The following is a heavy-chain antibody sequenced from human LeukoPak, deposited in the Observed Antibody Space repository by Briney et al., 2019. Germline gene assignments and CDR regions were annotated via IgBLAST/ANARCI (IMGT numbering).Heavy chain of an antibody. CDR2: INPSGGST. D-gene: IGHD6-13*01. Sequence: ASVKVSCKASGYTFTSYYMHWVRQAPGQGLEWMGIINPSGGSTSYAQKFQGRVTMTRDMSTSTVYMELSRLRSDDTAVYYCARYIAAASIDYWGQGTLVTVSS. V-gene: IGHV1-46*01. J-gene: IGHJ4*02. CDR3: ARYIAAASIDY. CDR1: GYTFTSYY.